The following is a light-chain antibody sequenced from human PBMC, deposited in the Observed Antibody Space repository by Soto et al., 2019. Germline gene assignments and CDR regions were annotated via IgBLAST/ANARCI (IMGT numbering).Light chain of an antibody. CDR1: SSDVGAYNY. CDR3: SSFTDRTPVV. CDR2: NVS. J-gene: IGLJ2*01. Sequence: QSALTQPASVSGSPGQSITISCTGTSSDVGAYNYVSWYQQHPGKAPKLIIYNVSNRPSGVSNRFSGSKSANTASLTIFGLQAEDEADYYCSSFTDRTPVVFGGGTKVTVL. V-gene: IGLV2-14*01.